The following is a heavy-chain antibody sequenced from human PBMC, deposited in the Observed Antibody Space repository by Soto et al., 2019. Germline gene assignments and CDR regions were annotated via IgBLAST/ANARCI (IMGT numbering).Heavy chain of an antibody. CDR1: GYTLTELS. D-gene: IGHD3-16*02. CDR3: ATVKHYDYIWGSYRSYYFDY. V-gene: IGHV1-24*01. J-gene: IGHJ4*02. CDR2: FDPEDGET. Sequence: ASVKVSCKVSGYTLTELSMHWVRQAPGKGLEWMGGFDPEDGETIYAQKFQGRVTMTEDTSTDTAYMELSSLRSEDTAVYYCATVKHYDYIWGSYRSYYFDYWGQGTLVTVSS.